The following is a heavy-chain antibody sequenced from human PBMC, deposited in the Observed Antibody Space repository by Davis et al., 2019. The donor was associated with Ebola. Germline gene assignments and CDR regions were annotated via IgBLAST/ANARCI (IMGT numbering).Heavy chain of an antibody. V-gene: IGHV3-48*03. D-gene: IGHD6-6*01. Sequence: PGGSLRLSCAASGFTFSSYEMNWVRQAPGKGLEWISYISGSGSTKYYSDSVKGRFTVSRDNAANSLSLQMNSLTAEDTAVYYCALTKGKAARDFDHWGQGTRVTVSS. CDR1: GFTFSSYE. CDR2: ISGSGSTK. J-gene: IGHJ4*02. CDR3: ALTKGKAARDFDH.